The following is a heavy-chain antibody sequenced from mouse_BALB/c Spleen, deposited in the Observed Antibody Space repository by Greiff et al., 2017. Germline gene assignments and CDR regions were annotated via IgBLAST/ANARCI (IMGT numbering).Heavy chain of an antibody. J-gene: IGHJ4*01. CDR1: GFTFSSFG. CDR3: ARPSYGTYAMDY. D-gene: IGHD2-1*01. CDR2: ISSGSSTI. V-gene: IGHV5-17*02. Sequence: EVKVEESGGGLVQPGGSRKLSCAASGFTFSSFGMHWVRQAPEKGLEWVAYISSGSSTIYYADTVKGRFTISRDNPKNTLFLQMTSLRSEDTAMYYCARPSYGTYAMDYWGQGTSVTVSS.